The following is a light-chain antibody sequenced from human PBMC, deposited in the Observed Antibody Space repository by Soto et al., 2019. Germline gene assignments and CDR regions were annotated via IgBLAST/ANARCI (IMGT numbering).Light chain of an antibody. J-gene: IGLJ2*01. CDR2: DVS. V-gene: IGLV2-11*01. CDR1: SSDVGGYNY. Sequence: QSALTQPRSVSGSPGQSVTISCTGTSSDVGGYNYVSWYQQHPGKAPKLMSYDVSKRPSGVPDRFSGSKSGNTASLTISGLQAEDEADYYCCSYAGSYRFGGGTQLTVL. CDR3: CSYAGSYR.